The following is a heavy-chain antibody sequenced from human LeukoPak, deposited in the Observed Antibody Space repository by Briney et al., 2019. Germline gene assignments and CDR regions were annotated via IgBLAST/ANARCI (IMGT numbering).Heavy chain of an antibody. V-gene: IGHV4-59*08. CDR2: IYYRGST. CDR3: ARIAVAGTGYFDY. J-gene: IGHJ4*02. D-gene: IGHD6-19*01. CDR1: GGSISSYY. Sequence: PSETLSLTCTVSGGSISSYYWSWIRQPPGKGLEWIGYIYYRGSTNYIPSLKSRVTISVDTSKNQFSLKLSSVTAADTAVYYCARIAVAGTGYFDYWGQGTLVTVSS.